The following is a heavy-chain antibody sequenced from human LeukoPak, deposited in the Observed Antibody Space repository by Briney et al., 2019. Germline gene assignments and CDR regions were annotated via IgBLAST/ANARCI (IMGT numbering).Heavy chain of an antibody. V-gene: IGHV1-46*01. CDR2: INPSGGST. CDR3: ARDPGYCSGGSCYNAYYFDY. J-gene: IGHJ4*02. Sequence: GASVKVSCKASGYTFTSYYMHWVRQAPGQGLEWMGIINPSGGSTSYAQKFPGRVTMTRDTSTSTVYMELSSLRSEDTAVYYCARDPGYCSGGSCYNAYYFDYWGQGTLVTVSS. CDR1: GYTFTSYY. D-gene: IGHD2-15*01.